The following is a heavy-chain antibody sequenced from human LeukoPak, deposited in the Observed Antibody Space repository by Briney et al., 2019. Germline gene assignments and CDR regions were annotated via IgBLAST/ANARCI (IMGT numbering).Heavy chain of an antibody. Sequence: PGGSLRLSCVGSGFRFEDHGMHWVRQAPGKGLEWVSGLVWNSDIIGEADSVKGRFTISRDNAKNSLYLQMNSLRADDTAVYYCARVFSGSEDYWGQGTLVTVSS. CDR1: GFRFEDHG. CDR3: ARVFSGSEDY. CDR2: LVWNSDII. J-gene: IGHJ4*02. V-gene: IGHV3-9*01. D-gene: IGHD1-26*01.